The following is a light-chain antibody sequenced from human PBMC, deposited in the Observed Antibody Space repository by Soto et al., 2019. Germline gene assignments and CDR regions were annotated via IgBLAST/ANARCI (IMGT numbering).Light chain of an antibody. CDR2: EVS. Sequence: QSVLTQPASVSGSPGQSLTISCTGTSIDIAPYNYVSWYQQHPGKAPKLIIYEVSYRPSGISNRFSGSKSGNTASLTISGLHAEDRADYYCNSYPRRTNYVFGTGTKVTVL. CDR3: NSYPRRTNYV. CDR1: SIDIAPYNY. V-gene: IGLV2-14*01. J-gene: IGLJ1*01.